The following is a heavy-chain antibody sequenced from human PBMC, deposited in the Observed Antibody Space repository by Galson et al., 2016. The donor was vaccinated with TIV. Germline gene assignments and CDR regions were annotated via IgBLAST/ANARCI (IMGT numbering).Heavy chain of an antibody. Sequence: VSCKASGYTFTSYDIVWVRQATGQGLEWMGIISPSGGRTTYAQKFQGRVSMTRDTSTNTVDMDLSSLRSEDTAVYYCASGNASRRSFGIWGQGTMVTVLS. CDR3: ASGNASRRSFGI. CDR2: ISPSGGRT. V-gene: IGHV1-46*01. CDR1: GYTFTSYD. J-gene: IGHJ3*02. D-gene: IGHD6-13*01.